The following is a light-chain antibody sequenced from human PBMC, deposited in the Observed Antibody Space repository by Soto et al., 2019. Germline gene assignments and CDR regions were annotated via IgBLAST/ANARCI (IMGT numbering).Light chain of an antibody. Sequence: QSALTQPPSASGSRGQSVTISCTGTSSDVGTYNYVSWHQQRPGKAPKLLIYEVSKRPSGVPDRFSGSKSGNTASLTVSGLQAEDEADYYCISYARSDTYVFGTGTKVTVL. V-gene: IGLV2-8*01. CDR3: ISYARSDTYV. CDR1: SSDVGTYNY. J-gene: IGLJ1*01. CDR2: EVS.